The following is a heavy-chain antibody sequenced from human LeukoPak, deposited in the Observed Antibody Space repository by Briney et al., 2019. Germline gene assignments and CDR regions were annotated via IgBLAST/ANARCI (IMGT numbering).Heavy chain of an antibody. Sequence: PGESLKISCKGSGYSFTSYWLGWVRQMPGKGLEWMGIIYPGDSDTRYSPSFQGQVTISADKSISTAYLQWSSLRASDTAIYYCARRWYDSSGYSRHFDYWGQGTLVTVPS. CDR3: ARRWYDSSGYSRHFDY. CDR2: IYPGDSDT. V-gene: IGHV5-51*01. J-gene: IGHJ4*02. CDR1: GYSFTSYW. D-gene: IGHD3-22*01.